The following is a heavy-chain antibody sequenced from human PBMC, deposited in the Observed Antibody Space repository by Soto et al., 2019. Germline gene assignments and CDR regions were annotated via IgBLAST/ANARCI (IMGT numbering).Heavy chain of an antibody. D-gene: IGHD2-2*02. J-gene: IGHJ4*02. Sequence: GGSLRLSCAASGFTVSSYVMHWVRQAPGKGLEWVAVISYDGSNKYYADSVKGRFTISRDNSKNTLYLQMNSLRAEDTAVYYCAKDQDIVVVPAAIPDYWGQGTLVTVSS. CDR1: GFTVSSYV. V-gene: IGHV3-30*18. CDR3: AKDQDIVVVPAAIPDY. CDR2: ISYDGSNK.